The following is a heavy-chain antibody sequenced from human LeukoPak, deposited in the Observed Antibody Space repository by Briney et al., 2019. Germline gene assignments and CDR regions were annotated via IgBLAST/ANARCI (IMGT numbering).Heavy chain of an antibody. V-gene: IGHV3-15*01. CDR1: SPTVANAW. J-gene: IGHJ6*03. Sequence: RAGPCHRPSRAADSPTVANAWTSSASLEPGGWRESVPRIKSITTGGTTTYAAPVKGRFTISRDDSKNTLYLQMNSLKTEDTAVYYCTTYCSSTSCYTDYYYYMDVWGKGTTVTVSS. D-gene: IGHD2-2*02. CDR2: IKSITTGGTT. CDR3: TTYCSSTSCYTDYYYYMDV.